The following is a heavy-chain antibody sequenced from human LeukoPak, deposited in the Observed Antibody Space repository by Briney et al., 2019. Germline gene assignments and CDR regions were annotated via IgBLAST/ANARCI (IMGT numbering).Heavy chain of an antibody. Sequence: GGSLRLSCAASGFTFSSYWMHWVRQAPGKGLVWLSRINSDGSSTSYADSVKGRFTISRDNAKNTLYLQMNSLRAEDTAVYYCARVYDYVWGSYRYDWFDPWGQGTLVTVSS. V-gene: IGHV3-74*01. D-gene: IGHD3-16*02. CDR1: GFTFSSYW. CDR3: ARVYDYVWGSYRYDWFDP. CDR2: INSDGSST. J-gene: IGHJ5*02.